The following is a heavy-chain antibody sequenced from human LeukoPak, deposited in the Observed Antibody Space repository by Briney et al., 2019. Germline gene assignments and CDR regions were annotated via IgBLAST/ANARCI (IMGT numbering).Heavy chain of an antibody. Sequence: KPSETLSLTCAVYGGSFSGYYWSWIRRPPGKGLEWIGEINHSGSTNYNPSLKSRVTISVDTSKNQFSLKLSSVTAADTAVYYCAREFWYYFDYWGQGTLVTVSS. CDR1: GGSFSGYY. J-gene: IGHJ4*02. CDR3: AREFWYYFDY. CDR2: INHSGST. V-gene: IGHV4-34*01. D-gene: IGHD2-8*02.